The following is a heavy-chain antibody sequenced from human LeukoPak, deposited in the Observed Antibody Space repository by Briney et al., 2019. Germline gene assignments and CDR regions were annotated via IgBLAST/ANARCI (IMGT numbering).Heavy chain of an antibody. D-gene: IGHD3-9*01. V-gene: IGHV3-49*04. CDR1: GFTFGDYA. Sequence: GGSLRLSCTASGFTFGDYAMSWVRQAPGKGLEWVGFIRSKAYGGTTEYAASVKGGFTISRDDSKSIAYLQMNSLKTEDTAVYYCTRAGLTYYDILTGYYFDYWGQGTLVTVSS. CDR3: TRAGLTYYDILTGYYFDY. J-gene: IGHJ4*02. CDR2: IRSKAYGGTT.